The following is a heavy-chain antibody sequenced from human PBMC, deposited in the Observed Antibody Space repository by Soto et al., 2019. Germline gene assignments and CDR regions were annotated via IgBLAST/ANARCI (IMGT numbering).Heavy chain of an antibody. V-gene: IGHV3-20*01. D-gene: IGHD5-12*01. Sequence: GGSLRLSCAASGFTFDDYGMSWVRQAPGKGLEWVSGINWNGGSTGYADSVKGRFTISRDNAKNSLYLQMNSLRAEDTALYHCAREVATIPYYYYMDVWGKGTTVTVSS. CDR3: AREVATIPYYYYMDV. CDR2: INWNGGST. CDR1: GFTFDDYG. J-gene: IGHJ6*03.